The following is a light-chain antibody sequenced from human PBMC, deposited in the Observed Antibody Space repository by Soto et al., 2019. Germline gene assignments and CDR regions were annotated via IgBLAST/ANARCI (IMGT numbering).Light chain of an antibody. CDR1: QSVSSTH. CDR2: GAS. J-gene: IGKJ1*01. CDR3: HQYGSSPQT. V-gene: IGKV3-20*01. Sequence: EIVFTQSPGTLSLSPGYRATLFCRASQSVSSTHLAWYHQKPGQAPRLLIYGASTRASGIPDRFSGSGSGTDFTLTISRLETEDFAVYYCHQYGSSPQTFGQGTKVDIK.